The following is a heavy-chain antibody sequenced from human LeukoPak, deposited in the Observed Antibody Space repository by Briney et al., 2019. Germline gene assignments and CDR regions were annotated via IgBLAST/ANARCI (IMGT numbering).Heavy chain of an antibody. V-gene: IGHV3-7*03. J-gene: IGHJ3*02. CDR1: GFTSSSYW. CDR2: INHNGSEK. Sequence: GGSLRLSCAASGFTSSSYWLSWVRQAPGKGLEWVANINHNGSEKYYVDSVKGRFTISRDNAKNSLFLQMNSLRAEDTAVYYCARDLRSVSRYDVFDIWGLGTMVTVSS. D-gene: IGHD3-3*01. CDR3: ARDLRSVSRYDVFDI.